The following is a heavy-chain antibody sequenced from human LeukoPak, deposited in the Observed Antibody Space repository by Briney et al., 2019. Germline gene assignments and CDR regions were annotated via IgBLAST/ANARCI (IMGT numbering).Heavy chain of an antibody. CDR1: GGTFSSYA. CDR2: IIPIFGTA. Sequence: SVKVSCKASGGTFSSYAISWVRQAPGQGLEWMGGIIPIFGTANYAQKFQGRVTITADESTSTAYMELSSLRSEDTAVYYCASAWGTVVVTADTGNAFDIWGQGTMVTVPS. J-gene: IGHJ3*02. CDR3: ASAWGTVVVTADTGNAFDI. D-gene: IGHD2-21*02. V-gene: IGHV1-69*01.